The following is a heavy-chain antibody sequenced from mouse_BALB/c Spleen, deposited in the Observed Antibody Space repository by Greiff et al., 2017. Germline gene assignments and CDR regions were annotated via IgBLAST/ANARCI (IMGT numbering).Heavy chain of an antibody. J-gene: IGHJ4*01. V-gene: IGHV1-87*01. D-gene: IGHD2-2*01. CDR2: IYPGDGDT. Sequence: VMLVESGAELARPGASVKLSCKASGYTFTSYWMQWVKQRPGQGLEWIGAIYPGDGDTRYTQKFKGKATLTADKSSSTAYMQLSSLASEDSAVYYCAGVYYGYDEGAAMDYWGQGTSVTVSS. CDR3: AGVYYGYDEGAAMDY. CDR1: GYTFTSYW.